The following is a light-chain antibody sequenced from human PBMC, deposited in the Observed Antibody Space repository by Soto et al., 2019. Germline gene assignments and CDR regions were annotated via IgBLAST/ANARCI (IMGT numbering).Light chain of an antibody. CDR3: LQYSSYPWP. CDR2: KAS. Sequence: EIKVSLSASTLSASVGDRVTITCRASQSISSWLAWYQQKPGKAPKLLIYKASSLESGVPSRFSGSGSGTEFTLTISSLQPDDFATYYCLQYSSYPWPFGQGTKV. V-gene: IGKV1-5*03. CDR1: QSISSW. J-gene: IGKJ1*01.